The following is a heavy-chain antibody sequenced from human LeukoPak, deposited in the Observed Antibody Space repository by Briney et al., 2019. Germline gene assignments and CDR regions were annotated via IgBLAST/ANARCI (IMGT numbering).Heavy chain of an antibody. V-gene: IGHV3-48*03. CDR1: GFTFSSYE. CDR3: ARGRTAVTTWFLDL. Sequence: GGSLRLSCAASGFTFSSYEMNWVRQAPGKGLEWVSYIRSGGSTTSYADSLQGRFTISRDNAKNSLYLQMNSLRAEHSAVYYCARGRTAVTTWFLDLWGRGTLVTVSS. D-gene: IGHD4-17*01. CDR2: IRSGGSTT. J-gene: IGHJ2*01.